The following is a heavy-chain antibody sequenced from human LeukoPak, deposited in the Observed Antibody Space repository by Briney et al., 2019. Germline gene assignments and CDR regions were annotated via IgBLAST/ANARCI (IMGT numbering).Heavy chain of an antibody. CDR2: IYHNGNT. D-gene: IGHD6-19*01. CDR3: ARWGRGSSGWYNWFDP. Sequence: SETLSLTCTVSTYSISSGYYWGWIRQPPGKGLEWIGNIYHNGNTYYNPSLKSRVTISVDTSKNQFSLKLSSVTAADTAVYYCARWGRGSSGWYNWFDPWGQGTLVTVSS. V-gene: IGHV4-38-2*02. CDR1: TYSISSGYY. J-gene: IGHJ5*02.